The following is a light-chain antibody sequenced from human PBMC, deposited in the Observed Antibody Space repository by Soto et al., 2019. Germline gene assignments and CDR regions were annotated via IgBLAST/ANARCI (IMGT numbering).Light chain of an antibody. J-gene: IGLJ1*01. CDR2: DVS. Sequence: QSALTQPASVSGSPGQSITFSCTGTSSDVGGYDYVSWYQQHPGKAPNLIIYDVSNRPSGVSNRFSGSKSGNTASLTISGLQAEDEADYYCSSYRSSSTPFVFGSGTKVTVL. CDR3: SSYRSSSTPFV. CDR1: SSDVGGYDY. V-gene: IGLV2-14*01.